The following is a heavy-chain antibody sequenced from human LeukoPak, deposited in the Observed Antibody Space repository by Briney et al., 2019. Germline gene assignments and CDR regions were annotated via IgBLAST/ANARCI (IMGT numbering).Heavy chain of an antibody. Sequence: KTSETLSLTCSVSGGSFSSSSYYWGWIRQPPGKGLEWIGSISYSGSTFYNPSLKSRVTISVDTSKNHFSLKLSSVTAADTALYYCARSQSGYNYGYRFDSWGQGTLVTVSS. CDR2: ISYSGST. CDR1: GGSFSSSSYY. D-gene: IGHD5-18*01. V-gene: IGHV4-39*02. J-gene: IGHJ4*02. CDR3: ARSQSGYNYGYRFDS.